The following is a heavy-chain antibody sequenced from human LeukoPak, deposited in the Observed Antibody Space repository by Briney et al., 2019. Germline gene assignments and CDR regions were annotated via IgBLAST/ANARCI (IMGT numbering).Heavy chain of an antibody. CDR3: ARGRYCSSTSCYTGALYYGMDV. V-gene: IGHV4-39*07. CDR1: GGSISSSSYY. J-gene: IGHJ6*04. CDR2: IYYSGST. D-gene: IGHD2-2*02. Sequence: SETLSLTCTVSGGSISSSSYYWGWIRQPPGKGLEWIGSIYYSGSTYYNPSLKSRVTISVDTSKNQFSLKLSSVTAADTAVYYCARGRYCSSTSCYTGALYYGMDVWGKGTTVTVSS.